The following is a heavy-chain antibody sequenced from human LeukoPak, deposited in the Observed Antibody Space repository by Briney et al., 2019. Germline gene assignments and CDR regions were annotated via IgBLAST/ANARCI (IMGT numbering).Heavy chain of an antibody. V-gene: IGHV3-48*04. CDR1: GFTFSSYS. J-gene: IGHJ5*02. D-gene: IGHD6-13*01. CDR2: ISSSGSTI. CDR3: ARDQQLVRGWFDP. Sequence: GGSLRLSCAASGFTFSSYSMNWVRQAPGKGLEWVSYISSSGSTIYYADSVKGRFTISRDNAKNSLYLQMNSLRAEDTAVYYCARDQQLVRGWFDPWGQGTLVTVSS.